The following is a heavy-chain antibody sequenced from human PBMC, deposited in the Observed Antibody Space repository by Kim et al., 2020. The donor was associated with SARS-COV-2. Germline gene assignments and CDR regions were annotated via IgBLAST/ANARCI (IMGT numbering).Heavy chain of an antibody. V-gene: IGHV4-39*01. J-gene: IGHJ4*01. CDR1: GASFSSTSYY. CDR2: INYSGGT. D-gene: IGHD7-27*01. Sequence: SETLSLTCAVSGASFSSTSYYWGWIRQPPGKGLEWIGSINYSGGTDYNPSLKIRVTILVDMSKNHFSLMLSSVTAADKAVYYCARQGALTGAHYFDFWG. CDR3: ARQGALTGAHYFDF.